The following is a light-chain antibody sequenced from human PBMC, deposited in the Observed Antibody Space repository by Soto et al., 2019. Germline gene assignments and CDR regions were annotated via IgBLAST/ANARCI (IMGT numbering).Light chain of an antibody. CDR2: GAS. V-gene: IGKV3-20*01. CDR1: QSVSSSY. CDR3: QQYGSSPPWT. Sequence: EIVLTQSPGTLSLSPGERATLSCRASQSVSSSYLSWYQQKPGQAPRLLIYGASSRATGMPDRFSGSGSGTDFTITISRLEPDDFAVYFCQQYGSSPPWTFGQGTKVEIK. J-gene: IGKJ1*01.